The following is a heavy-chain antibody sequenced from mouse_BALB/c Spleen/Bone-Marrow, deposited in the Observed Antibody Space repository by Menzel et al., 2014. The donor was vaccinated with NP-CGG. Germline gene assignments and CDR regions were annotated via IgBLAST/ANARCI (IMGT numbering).Heavy chain of an antibody. V-gene: IGHV2-9*02. Sequence: GQLLASGPGLGASSQSLSITCTVSGFSLTSYGVHWVRQPPGKGLEWLGVIWAGGSTNYNSALMSRLTISRDNSKSQVFLKMNSLKTDDTAMYYCARDPITAEPMDYWGQGTTVTVSA. D-gene: IGHD1-1*01. CDR3: ARDPITAEPMDY. CDR2: IWAGGST. J-gene: IGHJ4*01. CDR1: GFSLTSYG.